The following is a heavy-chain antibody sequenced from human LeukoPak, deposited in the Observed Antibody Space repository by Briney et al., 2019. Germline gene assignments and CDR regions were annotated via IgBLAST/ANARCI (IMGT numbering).Heavy chain of an antibody. CDR2: IYYSGST. Sequence: SETLSLTCTVSGGSISSGGYYWSWIRQHPGKGLEWIGYIYYSGSTYYNPSLKSRVTISVDTSKNQFSLKLSSVTAADTAVYYCARGKIALCFDYWGQRTLVTVSS. D-gene: IGHD2-2*01. CDR3: ARGKIALCFDY. CDR1: GGSISSGGYY. J-gene: IGHJ4*02. V-gene: IGHV4-31*03.